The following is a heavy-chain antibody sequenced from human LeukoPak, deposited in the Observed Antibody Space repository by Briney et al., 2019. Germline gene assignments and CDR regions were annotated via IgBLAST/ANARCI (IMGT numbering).Heavy chain of an antibody. CDR1: GGSISSHY. CDR2: VLDNVRT. Sequence: SETLSLTCTVSGGSISSHYWSGVRQPPGKGLEWIGYVLDNVRTKDNPSLNSRFTLSADTSKNQFSLRLTSVTAADTAVYYCSSIKRGNIFGFFDFWGQGILVTVSS. D-gene: IGHD5-18*01. V-gene: IGHV4-59*11. J-gene: IGHJ4*02. CDR3: SSIKRGNIFGFFDF.